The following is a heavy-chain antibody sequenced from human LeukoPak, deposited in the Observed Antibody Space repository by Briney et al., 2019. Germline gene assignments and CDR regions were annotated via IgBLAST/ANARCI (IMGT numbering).Heavy chain of an antibody. CDR3: ARDQGGERWFDP. D-gene: IGHD3-16*01. CDR2: ISSGSSFI. V-gene: IGHV3-21*01. J-gene: IGHJ5*02. Sequence: PGGSLRLSCAASGFNFGSYAVNWVRQAPGKGLEWVSSISSGSSFIYYADSVKGRFTISRDNAKNPLYLQMNSLRAEDTAIYYCARDQGGERWFDPWGQGTLVTVPS. CDR1: GFNFGSYA.